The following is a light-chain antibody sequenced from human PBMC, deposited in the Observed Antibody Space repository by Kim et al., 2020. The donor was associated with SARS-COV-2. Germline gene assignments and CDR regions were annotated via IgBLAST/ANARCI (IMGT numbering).Light chain of an antibody. CDR3: QVWDSSSDHHVV. V-gene: IGLV3-21*04. J-gene: IGLJ2*01. Sequence: SYELTQPPSVSVAPGKTARITCGGNNIGSKSVHWYQQKPDQAPVLVIYYDSDRPSGIPERFSGSNSGNTATLTISRVEAGDEADYYCQVWDSSSDHHVVF. CDR2: YDS. CDR1: NIGSKS.